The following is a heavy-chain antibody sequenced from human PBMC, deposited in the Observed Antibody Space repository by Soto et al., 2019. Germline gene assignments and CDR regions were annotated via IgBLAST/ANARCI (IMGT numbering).Heavy chain of an antibody. J-gene: IGHJ5*02. Sequence: EVQLLESGGDSVQPGGSLRLSCAASGFSFSSYSFTWVRQAPGKGLEWVAGISIGGDKTWHADSVKGRFTISRDNSKNTVYLQMKSLRVDDTAVYYCAKWDGYGDHWGQGTLVTVSS. V-gene: IGHV3-23*01. D-gene: IGHD5-18*01. CDR3: AKWDGYGDH. CDR2: ISIGGDKT. CDR1: GFSFSSYS.